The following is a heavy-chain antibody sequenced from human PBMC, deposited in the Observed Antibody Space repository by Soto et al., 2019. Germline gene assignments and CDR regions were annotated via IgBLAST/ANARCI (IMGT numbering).Heavy chain of an antibody. CDR1: GYSFISYG. Sequence: QGQLVQSGVEVKKPGASVKVSCKASGYSFISYGIGWVRQAPGQGLEWMGWITVNSGNTNYPQKFQGRVTMTPDTAARVGYGELRSLTSAAPPVYYCGRGLGGGLSYFDYWGPGTLVPVSS. CDR2: ITVNSGNT. CDR3: GRGLGGGLSYFDY. J-gene: IGHJ4*02. V-gene: IGHV1-18*04. D-gene: IGHD3-16*01.